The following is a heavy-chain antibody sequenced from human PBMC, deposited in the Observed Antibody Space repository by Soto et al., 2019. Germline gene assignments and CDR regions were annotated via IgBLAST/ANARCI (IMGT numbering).Heavy chain of an antibody. CDR1: GFTVSSNY. CDR3: ARVASSPVYYYYYGMDV. Sequence: EVQLVETGGGLIQPGGSLRLSCEASGFTVSSNYMSWVRQAPGKGLEWVSVIYSGGSTYYADSVKGRFTISRDNSKNTLYLQTNSLRAEDTAVYYCARVASSPVYYYYYGMDVWGQGTTVTVSS. V-gene: IGHV3-53*02. D-gene: IGHD3-16*02. J-gene: IGHJ6*02. CDR2: IYSGGST.